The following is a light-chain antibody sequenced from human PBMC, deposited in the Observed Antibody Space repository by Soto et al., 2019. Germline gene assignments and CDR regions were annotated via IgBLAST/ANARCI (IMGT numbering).Light chain of an antibody. V-gene: IGLV2-14*01. Sequence: QSVLTQPASVSGSPGQSITISCTGTSSDVGGYNYVSWYQQHPGKAPKLMIYEVSNRPSGVSNRCSGSKSGNTASLTISRLQAEDEADYYCSSYTSSSTLVFGTGTKLTVL. CDR2: EVS. CDR3: SSYTSSSTLV. J-gene: IGLJ1*01. CDR1: SSDVGGYNY.